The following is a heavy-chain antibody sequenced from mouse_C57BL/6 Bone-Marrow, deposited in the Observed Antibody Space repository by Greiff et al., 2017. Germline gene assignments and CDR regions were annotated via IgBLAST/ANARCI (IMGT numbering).Heavy chain of an antibody. V-gene: IGHV1-47*01. J-gene: IGHJ2*01. CDR3: TRGGNYEGYYFDY. Sequence: QVQLQQSGAELVKPGASVKMSCKASGYTFTTYPIEWMKQNHGKSLEWIGNFHPYNDATKYNEKFKGKATLTVEKSSSTAYLWLSRLTSDDSAVYYYTRGGNYEGYYFDYWGQGTTLTVSS. CDR1: GYTFTTYP. CDR2: FHPYNDAT. D-gene: IGHD2-1*01.